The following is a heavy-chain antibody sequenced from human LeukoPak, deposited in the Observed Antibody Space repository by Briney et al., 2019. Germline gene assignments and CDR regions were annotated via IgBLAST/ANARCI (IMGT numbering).Heavy chain of an antibody. CDR2: IYYSGST. CDR1: GGSISSSSYY. V-gene: IGHV4-39*01. D-gene: IGHD4-11*01. Sequence: SETLSLTCTVSGGSISSSSYYWGWIRQPPGKGLEWIGSIYYSGSTYYNPSLKSRVTISVDTSKNQFPLKLSSVTAADTAVYYCARHDYSNNWFDPWGQGTLVTVSS. CDR3: ARHDYSNNWFDP. J-gene: IGHJ5*02.